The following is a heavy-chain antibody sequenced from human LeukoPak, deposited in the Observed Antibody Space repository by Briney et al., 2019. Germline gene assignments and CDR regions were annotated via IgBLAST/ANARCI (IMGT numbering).Heavy chain of an antibody. CDR2: ISAYNGNT. J-gene: IGHJ4*02. Sequence: GASVKVSCKASGYTFTGYYMHWVRQAPGQGLEWMGWISAYNGNTNYAQKLQGRVTMTTDTYTSTAYLELRSLRSDDTAVYYCARDGWSLDSWRDYYNGYWGQGTLVTVSS. V-gene: IGHV1-18*04. CDR1: GYTFTGYY. D-gene: IGHD3-3*01. CDR3: ARDGWSLDSWRDYYNGY.